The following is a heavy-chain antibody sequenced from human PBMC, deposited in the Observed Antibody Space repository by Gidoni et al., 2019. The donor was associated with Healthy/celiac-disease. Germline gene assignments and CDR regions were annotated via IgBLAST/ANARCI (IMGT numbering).Heavy chain of an antibody. J-gene: IGHJ4*02. CDR2: ISSNGGST. D-gene: IGHD2-2*01. CDR3: VKGGDIVVVPVDY. CDR1: GFPFSSYA. Sequence: EVQLVESGGGLVQPGGSLRLSCSASGFPFSSYAMHWVRQAPGKGLEYVSAISSNGGSTYYADSVKGRFTISRDNSKNTLYLQMSSLRAEDTAVYYCVKGGDIVVVPVDYWGQGTLVTVSS. V-gene: IGHV3-64D*06.